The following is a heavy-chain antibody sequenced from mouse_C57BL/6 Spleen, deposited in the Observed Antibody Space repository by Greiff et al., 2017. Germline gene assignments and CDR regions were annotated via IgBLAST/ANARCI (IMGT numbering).Heavy chain of an antibody. Sequence: VQLQQPGAELVKPGASVKMSCKASGYTFTSYWITWVKQRPGQGLEWIGDIYPGSGSTNYNEKFKSKATLTVDTSSSTAYMQLSSLTSEDSAVYYCARYYSNYSYWYFDVWGTGTTVTVSS. D-gene: IGHD2-5*01. CDR3: ARYYSNYSYWYFDV. J-gene: IGHJ1*03. V-gene: IGHV1-55*01. CDR2: IYPGSGST. CDR1: GYTFTSYW.